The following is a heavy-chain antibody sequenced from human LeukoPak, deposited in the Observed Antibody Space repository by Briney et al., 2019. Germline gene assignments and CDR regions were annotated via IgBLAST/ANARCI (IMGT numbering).Heavy chain of an antibody. D-gene: IGHD3-22*01. CDR1: GGSFSGYY. CDR2: INHSGST. CDR3: AREMIYYDSSGYYLGAFDI. J-gene: IGHJ3*02. Sequence: PSETLSLTCAVYGGSFSGYYWSWIRQPPGKGLEWIGEINHSGSTNYNPSLKSRVTISVDTSKNQFSLRLSSVTVADTAVYYCAREMIYYDSSGYYLGAFDIWGQGTMVTVSS. V-gene: IGHV4-34*01.